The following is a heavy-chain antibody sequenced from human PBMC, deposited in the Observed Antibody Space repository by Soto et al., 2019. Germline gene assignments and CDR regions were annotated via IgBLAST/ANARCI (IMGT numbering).Heavy chain of an antibody. V-gene: IGHV3-13*01. CDR1: VFTFSGFD. Sequence: PXGSLRLSCESSVFTFSGFDMHWVRQPTGKGLEWVSTIGTAGDTYYAVSVKGRFTISRDNAKNSLSLQMNSLRAGDTAVYFCARGQEVGHNFFDSQGQGTQVTGSS. J-gene: IGHJ4*02. CDR2: IGTAGDT. CDR3: ARGQEVGHNFFDS.